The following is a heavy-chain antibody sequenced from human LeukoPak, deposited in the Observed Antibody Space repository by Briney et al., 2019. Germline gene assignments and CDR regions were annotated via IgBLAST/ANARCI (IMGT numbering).Heavy chain of an antibody. CDR3: ARVPRRIQLWPGSGPLDY. CDR1: GFTFSSYW. CDR2: IKQDGSEK. V-gene: IGHV3-7*01. J-gene: IGHJ4*02. D-gene: IGHD5-18*01. Sequence: QPGGSLRLSCAASGFTFSSYWMSWVRQAPGKGLEWVANIKQDGSEKYYVDSVKGRFTISRDNAKNSLYLQMNSLRAEDTAVYYCARVPRRIQLWPGSGPLDYWGQGTLVTVSS.